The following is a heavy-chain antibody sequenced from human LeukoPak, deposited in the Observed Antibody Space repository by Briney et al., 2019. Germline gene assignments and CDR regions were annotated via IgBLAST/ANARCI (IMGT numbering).Heavy chain of an antibody. V-gene: IGHV3-48*03. CDR2: ISSSGSTI. J-gene: IGHJ5*02. CDR3: ARFSSLWFDP. CDR1: GFTFSSYE. Sequence: WGALRLSCAASGFTFSSYEMNWVRQAPGKGLEWVSYISSSGSTIYYADSVKGRFTISRDNAKNSLYLQMNSLRAEDTAVYYCARFSSLWFDPWGQGTLVTVSS. D-gene: IGHD2-2*01.